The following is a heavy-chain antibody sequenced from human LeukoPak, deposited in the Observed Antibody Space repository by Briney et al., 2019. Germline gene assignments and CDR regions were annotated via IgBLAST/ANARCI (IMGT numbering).Heavy chain of an antibody. CDR3: AKDRHGPVDY. Sequence: GGSLRLSCEASGFTITRNYMTWVRQAPGKGLEWVSLIYSGGSTSYSDSVKGRFTISRDTSKETVYLQMDSLRAEDTAVYYCAKDRHGPVDYWGQGTLVTVSS. J-gene: IGHJ4*02. CDR2: IYSGGST. CDR1: GFTITRNY. D-gene: IGHD3-10*01. V-gene: IGHV3-53*01.